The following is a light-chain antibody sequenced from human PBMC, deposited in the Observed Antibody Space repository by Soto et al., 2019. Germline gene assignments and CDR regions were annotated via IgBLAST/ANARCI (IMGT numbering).Light chain of an antibody. J-gene: IGLJ2*01. CDR2: GNS. CDR3: QSYDSSLSGSLV. Sequence: QSVLTQPPSVSGAPGQRVTISCTRSSSNIGAGYDVHWYQQLPGTATKLLIYGNSNRPSGVPDRFSGSKSGTSASLAITGLQAEDEADYYCQSYDSSLSGSLVFGGGTKLTVL. CDR1: SSNIGAGYD. V-gene: IGLV1-40*01.